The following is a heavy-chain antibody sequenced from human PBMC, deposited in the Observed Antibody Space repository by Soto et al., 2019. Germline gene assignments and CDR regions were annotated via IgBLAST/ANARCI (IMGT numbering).Heavy chain of an antibody. J-gene: IGHJ4*02. CDR1: GFTFSSYG. V-gene: IGHV3-33*01. CDR3: ARDPTAYCGGDCYSYY. CDR2: IWYDGSNK. D-gene: IGHD2-21*02. Sequence: QVQLVESGGGVVQPGRSLRLSCAASGFTFSSYGMHWVRQAPGKGLEWVAVIWYDGSNKYYADSVKGRFTISRDNSKNTLYLQMHSLRDEDTAVYYCARDPTAYCGGDCYSYYWGQGTLVTVSS.